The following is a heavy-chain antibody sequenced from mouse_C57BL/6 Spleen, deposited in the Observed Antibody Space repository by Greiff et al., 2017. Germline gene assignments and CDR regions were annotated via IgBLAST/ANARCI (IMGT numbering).Heavy chain of an antibody. Sequence: VKLQQPGAELVKPGASVKLSCKASGYTFTSYWMHWVKQRPGQGLEWIGMIHPNSGSTNYNEKFKSKATLTVDKSSSTAYMQLSSLTSEDSAVYYCAGYYGYDEAWFAYWGQGTLVTVSA. CDR1: GYTFTSYW. D-gene: IGHD2-2*01. V-gene: IGHV1-64*01. CDR3: AGYYGYDEAWFAY. CDR2: IHPNSGST. J-gene: IGHJ3*01.